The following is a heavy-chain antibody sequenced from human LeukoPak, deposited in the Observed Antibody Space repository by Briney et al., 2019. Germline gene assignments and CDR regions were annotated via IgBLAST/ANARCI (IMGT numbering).Heavy chain of an antibody. CDR3: AKGGVYSGYAFDP. CDR2: ISASGGGT. J-gene: IGHJ5*02. CDR1: GLTLSSYA. D-gene: IGHD5-12*01. V-gene: IGHV3-23*01. Sequence: GGSLRLSCAASGLTLSSYAMSWVRQGPGKGLEWVSDISASGGGTHYADSVKGRFTISRDNSKNTLYLQMNSLRAEDTAVYYCAKGGVYSGYAFDPWGQGTLVTVSS.